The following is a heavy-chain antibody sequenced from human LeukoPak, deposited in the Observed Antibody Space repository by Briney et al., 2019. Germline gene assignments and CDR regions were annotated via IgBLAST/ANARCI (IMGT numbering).Heavy chain of an antibody. CDR1: GGSISSGDSY. D-gene: IGHD3-10*01. Sequence: SQTLSLTCTVSGGSISSGDSYWSWIRQPAGKGLEWIGRIYTSENTNYNPSLKSRVTMSVDTSKNQFSLKLSSVTAADTAVYYCARSLYSYYYYYMDVWGKGTTVTISS. V-gene: IGHV4-61*02. J-gene: IGHJ6*03. CDR3: ARSLYSYYYYYMDV. CDR2: IYTSENT.